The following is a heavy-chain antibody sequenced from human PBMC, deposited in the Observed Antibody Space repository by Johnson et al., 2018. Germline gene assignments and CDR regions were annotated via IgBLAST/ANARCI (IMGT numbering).Heavy chain of an antibody. D-gene: IGHD3-3*02. CDR3: AKDRAAFGNNYYYLDV. V-gene: IGHV3-30*18. J-gene: IGHJ6*03. CDR1: GFSFGSCG. Sequence: QVQLQESGGGVVQPGRSLRLSCAASGFSFGSCGMHWVRQAPGKGLEWVAVISYDGNNEYYADSVKGRFTISRDNSKNTLYLQLNSLRAEDTAVYYCAKDRAAFGNNYYYLDVWGKGTTVIVSS. CDR2: ISYDGNNE.